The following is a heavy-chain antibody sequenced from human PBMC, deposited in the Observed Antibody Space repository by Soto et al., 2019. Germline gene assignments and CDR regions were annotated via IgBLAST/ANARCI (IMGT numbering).Heavy chain of an antibody. CDR2: IYYSGST. Sequence: PSETLSLTCTVSGGSISSGDYYWSWIRQPPGKGLEWIGYIYYSGSTYYNPSLKSRVTISVDTSKNQFSLKLSPVPAADTAVYQWARTVVSSSEFFDYWGQGTMVTVSS. D-gene: IGHD6-6*01. CDR3: ARTVVSSSEFFDY. J-gene: IGHJ4*02. V-gene: IGHV4-30-4*01. CDR1: GGSISSGDYY.